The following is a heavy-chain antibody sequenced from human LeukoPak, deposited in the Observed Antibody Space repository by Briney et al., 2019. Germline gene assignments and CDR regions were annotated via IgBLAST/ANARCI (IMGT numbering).Heavy chain of an antibody. Sequence: PGRSLRLSCAASGFTFSSYGMHWVLQAPGKGLEWVAVISYDGSNKYYADSVKGRFTISRDNSKNTLYLQMNSLRAEDTAVYYCAKDQFRVAVAGTNWFDPWGQGTLVTVSS. CDR3: AKDQFRVAVAGTNWFDP. CDR1: GFTFSSYG. D-gene: IGHD6-19*01. V-gene: IGHV3-30*18. J-gene: IGHJ5*02. CDR2: ISYDGSNK.